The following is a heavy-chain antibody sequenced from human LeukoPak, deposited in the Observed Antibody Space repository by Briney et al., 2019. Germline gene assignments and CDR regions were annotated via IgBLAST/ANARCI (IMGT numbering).Heavy chain of an antibody. CDR2: INHSGST. CDR1: GGSTSGYH. Sequence: SETLSLTCAVYGGSTSGYHWSLIRQTAGRGLEWIGEINHSGSTNYSPSLKSRVTISIDTSRNQFSLNIRSVTAADTAVYFCARGGTGFCTSTTCLAYYYSGLDVWGQGTTVTVS. D-gene: IGHD2-2*01. CDR3: ARGGTGFCTSTTCLAYYYSGLDV. J-gene: IGHJ6*02. V-gene: IGHV4-34*01.